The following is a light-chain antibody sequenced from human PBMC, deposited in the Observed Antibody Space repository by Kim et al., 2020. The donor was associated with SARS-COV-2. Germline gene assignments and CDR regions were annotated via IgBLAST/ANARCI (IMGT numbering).Light chain of an antibody. CDR2: SNN. J-gene: IGLJ3*02. Sequence: ELTQPPSASGTPGQRVTITCSGSSFNIGSNTVNWYQQLPGTAPNLLIYSNNQRPSGVPDRFSVSKSGTSASLAISGLQSEDEADYYCAAWDDSLNGWVFGGGTQLTVL. CDR3: AAWDDSLNGWV. CDR1: SFNIGSNT. V-gene: IGLV1-44*01.